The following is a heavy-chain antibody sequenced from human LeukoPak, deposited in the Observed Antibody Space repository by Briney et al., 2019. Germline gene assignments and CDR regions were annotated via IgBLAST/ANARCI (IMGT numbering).Heavy chain of an antibody. CDR3: AGTPVKPHVHFDC. D-gene: IGHD1-14*01. Sequence: PGGPLRLSCAASGFTFSSYAMSWVRPAPGKGLEWVSAISGSGGSTYYADSVKGRFTISRDNSKNTLYLQMNSLRAENTAVYYCAGTPVKPHVHFDCWGQGTLVTVSS. CDR1: GFTFSSYA. J-gene: IGHJ4*02. V-gene: IGHV3-23*01. CDR2: ISGSGGST.